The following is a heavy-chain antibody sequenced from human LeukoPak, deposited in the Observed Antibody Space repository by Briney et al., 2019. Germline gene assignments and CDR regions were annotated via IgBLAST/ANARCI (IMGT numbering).Heavy chain of an antibody. CDR2: IKQDGSEK. V-gene: IGHV3-7*01. D-gene: IGHD3-3*01. Sequence: PGGSLRLSCAASGFTFSSYWMSWVRQAPGKGLEWVANIKQDGSEKYYVDSVKGRFTISRDNAKNSLYLQMNSLRAEDTAVYYCARVRPGTGVIIPRLWFDYWGQGTLVTVSS. CDR1: GFTFSSYW. CDR3: ARVRPGTGVIIPRLWFDY. J-gene: IGHJ4*02.